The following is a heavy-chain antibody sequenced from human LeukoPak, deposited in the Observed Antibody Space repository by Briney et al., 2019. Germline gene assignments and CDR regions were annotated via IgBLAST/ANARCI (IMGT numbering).Heavy chain of an antibody. CDR3: ARDLSGYSYGYYFDY. V-gene: IGHV3-30*04. D-gene: IGHD5-18*01. J-gene: IGHJ4*02. CDR1: GFTFSSYA. Sequence: PGGSLRLSCAASGFTFSSYAIHWVRQAPGKGLEWVALISYDGSTKYSTDSVKGRFTISRDNSKNTLYLQMNSLRPEDTAVYYCARDLSGYSYGYYFDYWGQGTLVTVSS. CDR2: ISYDGSTK.